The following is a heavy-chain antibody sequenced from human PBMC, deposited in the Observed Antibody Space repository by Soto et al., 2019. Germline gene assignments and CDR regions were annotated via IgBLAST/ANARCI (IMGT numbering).Heavy chain of an antibody. V-gene: IGHV1-18*01. CDR2: INTYNGNT. CDR3: ARANYGDYDY. J-gene: IGHJ4*02. CDR1: GYTFTSYG. D-gene: IGHD4-17*01. Sequence: QVQLVQSGAEVKKPGASVKVSCKSSGYTFTSYGFSWVRQAPGQGLEWLGWINTYNGNTQYGRQLQDRFTMTTDTSTSTAYLELRSLKSDDTAVYFCARANYGDYDYWGQGTLVTVSS.